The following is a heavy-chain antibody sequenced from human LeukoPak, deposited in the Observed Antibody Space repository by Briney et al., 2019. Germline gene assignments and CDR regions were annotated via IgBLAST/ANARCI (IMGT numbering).Heavy chain of an antibody. Sequence: GASVKVSCKASGGIFTSYGNNWVRQAPGLGLEWMGRIIPIVGILNYAQRFQGRVTITADNSTNIAYMELSSLRSEDTAVYYCARGGSYYFYNGMDVWGQGTTVTVSS. V-gene: IGHV1-69*04. CDR1: GGIFTSYG. D-gene: IGHD1-26*01. J-gene: IGHJ6*02. CDR3: ARGGSYYFYNGMDV. CDR2: IIPIVGIL.